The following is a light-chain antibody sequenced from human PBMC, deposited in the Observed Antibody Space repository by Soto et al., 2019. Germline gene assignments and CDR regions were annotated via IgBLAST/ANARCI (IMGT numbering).Light chain of an antibody. CDR3: SSYTSSSTPCV. Sequence: QSALTQPASVSGSPGQSITISCTGTSSDVGGYNYVSWYQQHPGKAPKLMIYDVSNRPSGVSNRFSGSKSGNTASLTISGLQAEDEGDYYCSSYTSSSTPCVFGTGTQLTVL. J-gene: IGLJ7*01. CDR2: DVS. V-gene: IGLV2-14*01. CDR1: SSDVGGYNY.